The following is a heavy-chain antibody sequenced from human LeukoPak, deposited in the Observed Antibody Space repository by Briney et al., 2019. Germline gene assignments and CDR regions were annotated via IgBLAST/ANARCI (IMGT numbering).Heavy chain of an antibody. J-gene: IGHJ5*02. Sequence: SETLSLTCAVYGGSFSGYYWSWIRQPPGKGLEWIGEINHSGSTHYNPSLKSRVTISVDTSKNQFSLKLSSVTAADTAVYYCANMGYSYAPGLFDPWGQGNLVTVSS. CDR1: GGSFSGYY. CDR3: ANMGYSYAPGLFDP. D-gene: IGHD5-18*01. CDR2: INHSGST. V-gene: IGHV4-34*01.